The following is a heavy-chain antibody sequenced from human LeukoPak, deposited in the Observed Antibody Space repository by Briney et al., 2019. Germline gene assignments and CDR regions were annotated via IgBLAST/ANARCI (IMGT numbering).Heavy chain of an antibody. CDR1: GFTFSSYA. Sequence: HPGGSLRLSCAASGFTFSSYAMHWVRQAPGKGLEWVAVISYDGSNKYYADSVKGRFTISRDNSKNTLYLQMNSLRAEDTAVYYCARDVGEQQLRDDYWGQGTLVTVSS. CDR2: ISYDGSNK. V-gene: IGHV3-30-3*01. CDR3: ARDVGEQQLRDDY. D-gene: IGHD6-13*01. J-gene: IGHJ4*02.